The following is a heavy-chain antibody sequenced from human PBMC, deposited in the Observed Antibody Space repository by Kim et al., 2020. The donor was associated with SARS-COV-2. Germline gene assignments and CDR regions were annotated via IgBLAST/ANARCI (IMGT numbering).Heavy chain of an antibody. CDR2: IWYDGSKK. J-gene: IGHJ4*02. V-gene: IGHV3-33*01. CDR1: GFTFSSYG. D-gene: IGHD6-19*01. Sequence: GSLRLSCAASGFTFSSYGIHWVRQAPGKGLEWVAVIWYDGSKKYYADSVKGRFTISRDNSKNTLYLQMNSLRAEDTAVYYCARDLAGYSSGWPLDYWGQ. CDR3: ARDLAGYSSGWPLDY.